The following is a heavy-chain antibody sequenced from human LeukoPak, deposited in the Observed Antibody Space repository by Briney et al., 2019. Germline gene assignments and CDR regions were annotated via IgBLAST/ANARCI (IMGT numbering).Heavy chain of an antibody. D-gene: IGHD3-3*01. Sequence: KPSETLSLTCTVSGGSIRSHYWSWIRQPPGKGLEWIGNLYYSGSTNYNPSLKSRVTISVDTSTNQFSLKVSSVTAADTAVYYCARENYDFWSGYPLSWFDPWGQGTLVTASS. CDR1: GGSIRSHY. J-gene: IGHJ5*02. CDR2: LYYSGST. V-gene: IGHV4-59*11. CDR3: ARENYDFWSGYPLSWFDP.